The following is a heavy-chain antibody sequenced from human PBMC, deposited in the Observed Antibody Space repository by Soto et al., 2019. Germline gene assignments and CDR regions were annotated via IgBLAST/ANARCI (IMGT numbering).Heavy chain of an antibody. V-gene: IGHV1-69*13. D-gene: IGHD3-10*01. J-gene: IGHJ6*02. CDR1: GGTFSSYA. CDR3: ARDLTMVRGLTEGGMDV. CDR2: IIPIFGTA. Sequence: SVKVSCKASGGTFSSYAISWVRQAPGQGLEWMGGIIPIFGTANYAQKFQGRVTITADESTSTAYMELSSLRSEDTAVYYCARDLTMVRGLTEGGMDVWGQGTTVTVSS.